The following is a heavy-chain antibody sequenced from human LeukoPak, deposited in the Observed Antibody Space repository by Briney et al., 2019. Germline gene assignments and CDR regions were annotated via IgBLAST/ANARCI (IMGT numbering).Heavy chain of an antibody. Sequence: GESLKISYKTSGYIFTTYWIGWVRQMAGKGLEWMGIIYPGDSDTRYSPSFQGQVTISADKSISTAYLQWSSLKASDTAMYYCARHQYSSSWTWFDPWGQGTLVTVSS. J-gene: IGHJ5*02. CDR2: IYPGDSDT. CDR3: ARHQYSSSWTWFDP. V-gene: IGHV5-51*01. CDR1: GYIFTTYW. D-gene: IGHD6-13*01.